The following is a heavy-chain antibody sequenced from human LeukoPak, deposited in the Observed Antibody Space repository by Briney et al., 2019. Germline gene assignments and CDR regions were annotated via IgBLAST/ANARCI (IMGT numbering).Heavy chain of an antibody. Sequence: SQTLSLTCTVSGASFNSDDQYWNWIRQSPGKGLEWIGSIHPSGMLYNNPSLESRVTMSRDTSKNQFSLNLNSVTAADTAVYFCSRVRESRNHGYWGKGILVTVSS. D-gene: IGHD3-10*01. J-gene: IGHJ4*02. CDR3: SRVRESRNHGY. CDR2: IHPSGML. V-gene: IGHV4-31*03. CDR1: GASFNSDDQY.